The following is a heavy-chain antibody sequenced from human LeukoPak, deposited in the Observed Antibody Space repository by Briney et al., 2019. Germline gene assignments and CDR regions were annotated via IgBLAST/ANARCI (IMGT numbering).Heavy chain of an antibody. Sequence: GGSLRLSCAASGFTFSSYWMHWVRQAPGKGLVWVSRINSDGSTTSYADSVKGRFTISRDNAKNTLYLQMNSLRAEDTAVYYCTRGRGWSIAVAGYYFDYWGQGTLVTVSS. CDR3: TRGRGWSIAVAGYYFDY. V-gene: IGHV3-74*01. D-gene: IGHD6-19*01. CDR2: INSDGSTT. J-gene: IGHJ4*02. CDR1: GFTFSSYW.